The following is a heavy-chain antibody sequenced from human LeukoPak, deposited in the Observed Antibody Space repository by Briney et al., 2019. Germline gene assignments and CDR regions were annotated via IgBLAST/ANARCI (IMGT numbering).Heavy chain of an antibody. CDR2: IYYSGST. V-gene: IGHV4-59*08. CDR1: GGSISSYY. D-gene: IGHD6-13*01. J-gene: IGHJ4*02. Sequence: PSETLSLTCIVSGGSISSYYWSWIRQPPGKGLEWIGYIYYSGSTNYNPSLKSRVTISVDTSKNQFSLKLSSVTAADTAVYYCARHLGRSHTAAAGIDYWGQGTLVTVSS. CDR3: ARHLGRSHTAAAGIDY.